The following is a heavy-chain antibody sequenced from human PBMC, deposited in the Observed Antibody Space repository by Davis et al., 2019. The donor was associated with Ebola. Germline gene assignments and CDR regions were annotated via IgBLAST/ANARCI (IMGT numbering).Heavy chain of an antibody. Sequence: PRGSLRLSCAASGFTFSSYAMSWVRQAPGKGLEWVSAISGSGGSTYYADSVKGRFTISRDNAKNSLYLQMNSLRAEDTAVYYCARVGDIFGGPVAPYYYYMDIWGNGTTVTVSS. CDR1: GFTFSSYA. D-gene: IGHD3-10*02. J-gene: IGHJ6*03. V-gene: IGHV3-23*01. CDR2: ISGSGGST. CDR3: ARVGDIFGGPVAPYYYYMDI.